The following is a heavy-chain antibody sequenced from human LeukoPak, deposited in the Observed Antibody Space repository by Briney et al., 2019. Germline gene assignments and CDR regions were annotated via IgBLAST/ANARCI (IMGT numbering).Heavy chain of an antibody. D-gene: IGHD5-18*01. CDR1: GFTVSSDY. V-gene: IGHV3-66*01. CDR2: IYSGGST. J-gene: IGHJ4*02. CDR3: ARFGSYGGRKTRFDY. Sequence: PGGSLRLSCAASGFTVSSDYMNWVRQAPGKGLEWVSVIYSGGSTYYADSVKGRFTISRDNSKNTLYLQMKSLRAEDTAVYYCARFGSYGGRKTRFDYWGQGTLVTVSS.